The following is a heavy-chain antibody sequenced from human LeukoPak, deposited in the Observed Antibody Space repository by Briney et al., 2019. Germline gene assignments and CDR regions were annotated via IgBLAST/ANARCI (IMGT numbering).Heavy chain of an antibody. J-gene: IGHJ4*02. V-gene: IGHV3-9*01. CDR2: ISWNSGSL. Sequence: PGGSLRLSCAASGFTFDEYAMHWVRQVPGKGLEWVSGISWNSGSLDYAVAVKGRFTISRDNARNSLFLQMNSLRPEDTALYYCAKGTGPYWTHFDSWGQGTLVTVSS. CDR1: GFTFDEYA. CDR3: AKGTGPYWTHFDS. D-gene: IGHD1-1*01.